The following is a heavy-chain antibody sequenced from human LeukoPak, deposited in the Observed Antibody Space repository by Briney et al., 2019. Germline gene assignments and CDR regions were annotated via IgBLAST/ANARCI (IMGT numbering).Heavy chain of an antibody. CDR1: GYSFTSYW. Sequence: GESLQISCKGSGYSFTSYWIGWVRQMPGKGLEWMGIIYPGDSDTRYSPSFQGQVTISADKSISTAYLQWSSLKASDTAMYYCARSTTVTMDWFDPWGQGTLVTVSS. D-gene: IGHD4-17*01. CDR3: ARSTTVTMDWFDP. V-gene: IGHV5-51*01. CDR2: IYPGDSDT. J-gene: IGHJ5*02.